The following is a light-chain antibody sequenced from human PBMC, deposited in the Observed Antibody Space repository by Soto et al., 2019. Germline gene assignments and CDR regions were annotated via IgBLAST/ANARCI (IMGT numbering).Light chain of an antibody. CDR3: CSHAGSYTYV. V-gene: IGLV2-11*01. J-gene: IGLJ1*01. CDR2: DVT. CDR1: SSDVGGYNY. Sequence: QSVLTQPXSVSGSPGQSLTISCTGTSSDVGGYNYVSWYQQHPGKVPKLMIYDVTKRPSGVPDRFSGSKSGNTASLTISGLQSEDEADYYCCSHAGSYTYVFGTGTKVTVL.